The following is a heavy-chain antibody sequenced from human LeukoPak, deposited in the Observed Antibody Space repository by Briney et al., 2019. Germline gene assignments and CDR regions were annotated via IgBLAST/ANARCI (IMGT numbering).Heavy chain of an antibody. J-gene: IGHJ4*02. CDR3: ASMVRGGSDY. Sequence: SETLSLTGAVYGGSFSGYYWSWIRQRPGKGLEWIGEINHSGSTNYNPSLKSRVTISVDTSKNQFSLKLSSVTAADTAVYYCASMVRGGSDYWGQGTLVTVSS. V-gene: IGHV4-34*01. CDR1: GGSFSGYY. D-gene: IGHD3-10*01. CDR2: INHSGST.